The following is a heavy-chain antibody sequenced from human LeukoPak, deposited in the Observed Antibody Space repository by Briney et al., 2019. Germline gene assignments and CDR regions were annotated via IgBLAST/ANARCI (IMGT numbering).Heavy chain of an antibody. V-gene: IGHV1-69*05. CDR1: GGTFSSYA. CDR2: TIPIFGTA. J-gene: IGHJ5*02. D-gene: IGHD6-13*01. CDR3: AGVWSSSWYGGFDP. Sequence: SVKVSCKASGGTFSSYAISWVRQAPGQGLEWMGGTIPIFGTANYAQKFQGRVTITTDESTSTAYMELSSLRSEDTAVYYCAGVWSSSWYGGFDPWGQGTLVTVSS.